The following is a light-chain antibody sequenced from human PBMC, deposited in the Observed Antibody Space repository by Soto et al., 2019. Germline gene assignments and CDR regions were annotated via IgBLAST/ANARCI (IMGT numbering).Light chain of an antibody. CDR2: GAS. Sequence: EILLTQSPATLSVSPGERVTLSCRASQSVGTNLVWYQQKPGQAPRPLIYGASIRADGIPARFSGSGSGTEFTLTFCSLQSEDSAFYFCQQYYYWHPYTFGQGTKVDI. J-gene: IGKJ2*01. CDR3: QQYYYWHPYT. CDR1: QSVGTN. V-gene: IGKV3-15*01.